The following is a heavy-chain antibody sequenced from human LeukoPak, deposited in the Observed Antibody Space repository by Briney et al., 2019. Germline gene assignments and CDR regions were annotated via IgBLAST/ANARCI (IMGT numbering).Heavy chain of an antibody. V-gene: IGHV1-46*01. CDR1: GYTLTSYY. Sequence: ASVKVSCKASGYTLTSYYLHWVRQAPGQGLEWMAIINPSGGSTSHAQKFQGRVTMTRETSASTVYMELSSLRSEDTAVYYCASAADGYCSSTSCYKGLRDYYYGMDVWGQGTTVTVSS. D-gene: IGHD2-2*02. CDR3: ASAADGYCSSTSCYKGLRDYYYGMDV. J-gene: IGHJ6*02. CDR2: INPSGGST.